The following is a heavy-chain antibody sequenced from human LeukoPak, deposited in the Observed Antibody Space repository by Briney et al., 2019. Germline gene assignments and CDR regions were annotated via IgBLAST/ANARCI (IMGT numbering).Heavy chain of an antibody. Sequence: SETLSLTCSVSGGSISNYYWSWFRKSPGKRLDWIGHIYYTGSTTYNPSLKSRVTISVDTSRNQFSLKVNSVTAADTAVYYSARHKFGRGLDYWGQGTLVTVSS. CDR2: IYYTGST. CDR1: GGSISNYY. V-gene: IGHV4-59*08. CDR3: ARHKFGRGLDY. J-gene: IGHJ4*02. D-gene: IGHD3-10*01.